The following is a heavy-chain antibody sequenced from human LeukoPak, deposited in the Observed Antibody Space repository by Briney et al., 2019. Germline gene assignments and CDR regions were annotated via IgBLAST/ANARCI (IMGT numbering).Heavy chain of an antibody. CDR2: INHSGST. D-gene: IGHD6-19*01. Sequence: PSETLSLTCAVYGGSFSGYYWSWIRQPPGKGLEWIGEINHSGSTNYNPSLKSRVTISVDKSKNQFSLKLSSVTAADTAVYYCAREQWLAYYFDYWGQGTLVTVSS. J-gene: IGHJ4*02. CDR1: GGSFSGYY. CDR3: AREQWLAYYFDY. V-gene: IGHV4-34*01.